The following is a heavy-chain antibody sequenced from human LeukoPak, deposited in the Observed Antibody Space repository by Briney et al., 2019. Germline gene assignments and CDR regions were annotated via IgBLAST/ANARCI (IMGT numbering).Heavy chain of an antibody. J-gene: IGHJ4*02. CDR1: GFTFDDYA. V-gene: IGHV3-9*01. CDR2: ISWNSGSI. CDR3: ARVGWAAAGTSDY. D-gene: IGHD6-13*01. Sequence: GGSLRLSCAASGFTFDDYAMHWVRQAPGKGLEWVSGISWNSGSIGYADSVKGRFTISRDNAKNSLYLQMNSLRAEDTAVYYCARVGWAAAGTSDYWGQGTLVTVSS.